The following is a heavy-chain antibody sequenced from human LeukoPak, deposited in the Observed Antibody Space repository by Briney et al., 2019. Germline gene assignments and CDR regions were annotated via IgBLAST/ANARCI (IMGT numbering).Heavy chain of an antibody. CDR2: IYHSGNT. V-gene: IGHV4-38-2*01. CDR3: ARLPYCSSTRCYDYYYYMDV. D-gene: IGHD2-2*01. CDR1: GYSISCDYY. J-gene: IGHJ6*03. Sequence: SETLSLTCAVSGYSISCDYYWGWIRQPPGKGLEWIGSIYHSGNTYYNPSLKSRVTISVDTSKNQFSLKLSSVTAADTAVYYCARLPYCSSTRCYDYYYYMDVWRKGTTLTVSS.